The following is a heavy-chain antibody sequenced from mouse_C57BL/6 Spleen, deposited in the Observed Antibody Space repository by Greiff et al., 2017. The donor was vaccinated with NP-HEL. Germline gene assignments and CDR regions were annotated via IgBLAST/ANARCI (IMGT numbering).Heavy chain of an antibody. CDR2: IDPSDSYT. CDR1: GYTFTSYW. V-gene: IGHV1-50*01. D-gene: IGHD2-4*01. Sequence: VQLQQPGAELVKPGASVKLSCKASGYTFTSYWMQWVKQRPGQGLEWIGEIDPSDSYTNYNQKFKGKATLTVDTSSSTAYMQLSSLTSEDSAVYYCAFYDYEVLDYWGQGTSVTVSS. J-gene: IGHJ4*01. CDR3: AFYDYEVLDY.